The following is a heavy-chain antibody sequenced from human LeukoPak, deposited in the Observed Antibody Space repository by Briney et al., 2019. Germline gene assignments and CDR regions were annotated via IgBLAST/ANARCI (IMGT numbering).Heavy chain of an antibody. CDR3: ARELVYYYDSSGYYLDAFDI. Sequence: SETLSLTXTVSGGSIRSYYWSWIRQPAGKGLEWIGRIYTSGSTNYNPSLKSRVTMSVDTSKNQFSLKLSSVTAADTAVYYCARELVYYYDSSGYYLDAFDIWGQGTMVTVSS. CDR1: GGSIRSYY. J-gene: IGHJ3*02. CDR2: IYTSGST. V-gene: IGHV4-4*07. D-gene: IGHD3-22*01.